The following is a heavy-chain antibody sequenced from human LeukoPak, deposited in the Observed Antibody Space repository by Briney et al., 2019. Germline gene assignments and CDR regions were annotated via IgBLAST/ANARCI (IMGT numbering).Heavy chain of an antibody. Sequence: GGSLRLSCAASGFTFSDYYMSWIRQAPGKGLEWVSYISSSGSTIYCADSVKGRFTISRDNAKNSLYLQMNSLRAEDTAVYYCVGRHWYYDFGWWGQGTLVTVSS. CDR1: GFTFSDYY. CDR2: ISSSGSTI. J-gene: IGHJ4*02. CDR3: VGRHWYYDFGW. D-gene: IGHD3-3*01. V-gene: IGHV3-11*04.